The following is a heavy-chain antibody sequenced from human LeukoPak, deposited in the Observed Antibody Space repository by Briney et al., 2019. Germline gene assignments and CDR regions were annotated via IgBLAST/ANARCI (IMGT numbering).Heavy chain of an antibody. Sequence: PGGSLRLSCAASGFTFSRHNMNWVRQAPGKGLEWVSSISSSSSYIYYADSVKGRFTISRDNARNSFYLQMSSLRAEDTGVFYCARDVAYSAFDYWGQGTLVTVSS. CDR3: ARDVAYSAFDY. J-gene: IGHJ4*02. CDR1: GFTFSRHN. V-gene: IGHV3-21*01. D-gene: IGHD2-21*01. CDR2: ISSSSSYI.